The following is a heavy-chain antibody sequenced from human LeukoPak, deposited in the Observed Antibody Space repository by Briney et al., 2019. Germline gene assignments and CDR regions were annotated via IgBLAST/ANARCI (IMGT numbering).Heavy chain of an antibody. J-gene: IGHJ4*02. CDR1: GFTFSSYA. D-gene: IGHD3-22*01. V-gene: IGHV3-23*01. Sequence: GGSLRLSCAASGFTFSSYAMSWVRQAPGKGLEWVSAISGSGGSTYYADSVKGRFTISRDNSKNTLYLQMNSLRAEDTAVYYCAKGFIYDSSGGEYFDYWGQGTLVTVSS. CDR3: AKGFIYDSSGGEYFDY. CDR2: ISGSGGST.